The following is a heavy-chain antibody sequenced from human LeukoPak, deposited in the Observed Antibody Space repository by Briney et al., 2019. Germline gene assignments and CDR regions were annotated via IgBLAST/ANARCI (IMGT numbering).Heavy chain of an antibody. CDR2: INQDGSEK. J-gene: IGHJ6*03. V-gene: IGHV3-7*01. Sequence: GGSLRLSCAASEFTLSGYWMSWVRQAPGKGLEWVANINQDGSEKYYVDSVKGRFTISRDNAKNSLYLQMNSLRAEDTAVYYCARGSADMDVWGKGTTVTVSS. CDR3: ARGSADMDV. CDR1: EFTLSGYW.